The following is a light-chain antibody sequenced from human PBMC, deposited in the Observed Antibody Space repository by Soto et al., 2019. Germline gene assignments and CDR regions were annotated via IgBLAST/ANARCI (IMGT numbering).Light chain of an antibody. V-gene: IGKV3-11*01. CDR1: QSLTSY. J-gene: IGKJ4*01. CDR2: DAS. CDR3: QQRSNWPLT. Sequence: EIILTQSPDTLSLSPGERATLSCRASQSLTSYLAWYQQKPGQAPRLLIYDASNRATGIPARFSGSGSGTDFTLTISSLEPEDFAVYYCQQRSNWPLTFGGGTKVDIK.